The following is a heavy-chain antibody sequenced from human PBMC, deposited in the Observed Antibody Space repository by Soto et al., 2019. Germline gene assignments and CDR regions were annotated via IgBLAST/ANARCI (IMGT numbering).Heavy chain of an antibody. CDR1: GFTFSSYS. J-gene: IGHJ6*02. CDR2: ISSSSSYI. V-gene: IGHV3-21*01. CDR3: ARAGVADYYYYGMDV. D-gene: IGHD3-3*01. Sequence: LRLSCAASGFTFSSYSMNWVRQAPGKGLEWVSSISSSSSYIYYADSVKGRFTISRDNAKNSLYLQMNSLRAEDTAVYYCARAGVADYYYYGMDVWGQGTTVTVSS.